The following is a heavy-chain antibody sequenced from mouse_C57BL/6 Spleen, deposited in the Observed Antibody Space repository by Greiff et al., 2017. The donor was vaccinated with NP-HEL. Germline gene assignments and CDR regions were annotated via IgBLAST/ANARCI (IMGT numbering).Heavy chain of an antibody. J-gene: IGHJ3*01. D-gene: IGHD1-1*01. CDR1: GFTFSDYG. CDR3: ARLDYYGSSPFAD. CDR2: ISSGSSTI. Sequence: DVKLVESGGGLVKPGGSLKLSCAASGFTFSDYGLHWVRQAPEKGLEWVAYISSGSSTIYYADTVKGRFTISRDHAKNTLFLQMTSLRSEDTAMYYCARLDYYGSSPFADWGQGTLVTVAA. V-gene: IGHV5-17*01.